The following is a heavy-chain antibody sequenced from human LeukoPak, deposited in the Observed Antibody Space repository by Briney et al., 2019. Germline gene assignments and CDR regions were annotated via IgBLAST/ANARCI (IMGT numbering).Heavy chain of an antibody. V-gene: IGHV3-30*02. CDR3: AKPELAAAGY. CDR2: IRYDGSNK. Sequence: GGSLRLSCAASGFTFSSYGMHWVRQAPGKGLEWVAFIRYDGSNKYYADSVKGGFTISRDNSKNTLYLQMNSLRAEDTAVYYCAKPELAAAGYWGQGTLVTVSS. D-gene: IGHD6-13*01. J-gene: IGHJ4*02. CDR1: GFTFSSYG.